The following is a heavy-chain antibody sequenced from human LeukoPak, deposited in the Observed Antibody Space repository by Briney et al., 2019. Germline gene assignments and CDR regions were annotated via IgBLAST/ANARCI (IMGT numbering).Heavy chain of an antibody. D-gene: IGHD2-2*01. CDR3: ARGPAASGL. CDR1: GGSVSSGGYY. CDR2: MSYSGST. J-gene: IGHJ4*02. Sequence: SETLSLTCTVSGGSVSSGGYYWSWIRQHPGKGLEWIGYMSYSGSTDYNPSLKGRTAISVDTSKNQFSLKLSSVTDADTAVYYCARGPAASGLWGQGTLVTVSS. V-gene: IGHV4-31*03.